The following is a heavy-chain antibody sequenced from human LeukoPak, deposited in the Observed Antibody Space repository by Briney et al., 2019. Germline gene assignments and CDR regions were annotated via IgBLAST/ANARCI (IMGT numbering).Heavy chain of an antibody. D-gene: IGHD3-22*01. Sequence: GGSLRLSCAASGFTFSSYSMNWVRQAPGKGLEWVSSISSSSSYIYYADSAKGRFTISRDNAKNSLYLQMNSLRAEDTAVYYCARAWITMIPRAFDIWGQGTMVTVSS. CDR2: ISSSSSYI. CDR1: GFTFSSYS. J-gene: IGHJ3*02. CDR3: ARAWITMIPRAFDI. V-gene: IGHV3-21*01.